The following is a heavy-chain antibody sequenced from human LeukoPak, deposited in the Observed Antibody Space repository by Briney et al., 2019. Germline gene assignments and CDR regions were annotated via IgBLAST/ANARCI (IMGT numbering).Heavy chain of an antibody. CDR2: IWFDGSEK. D-gene: IGHD4-17*01. CDR1: GFTFSGYP. Sequence: GGSLGLSCAASGFTFSGYPIHWVRQAPGKGLEWVAVIWFDGSEKYYVDSVKGRFTISRDNSKNTLYLQMNSLSADDTAMYYCANEIRPNDYWGQGTLVTVSS. V-gene: IGHV3-33*06. J-gene: IGHJ4*02. CDR3: ANEIRPNDY.